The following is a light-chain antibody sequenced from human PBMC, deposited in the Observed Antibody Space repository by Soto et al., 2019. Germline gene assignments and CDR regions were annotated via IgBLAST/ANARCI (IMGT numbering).Light chain of an antibody. V-gene: IGKV3-15*01. CDR2: GAS. Sequence: PGERATVSCRSSRSVSSNLAWYQQKPGQAPRLLISGASTRATGIPARFSGSGSGTEFTLTISSLQSEDFAVYSCQQYNNWPWTFGQGTKVEVK. J-gene: IGKJ1*01. CDR1: RSVSSN. CDR3: QQYNNWPWT.